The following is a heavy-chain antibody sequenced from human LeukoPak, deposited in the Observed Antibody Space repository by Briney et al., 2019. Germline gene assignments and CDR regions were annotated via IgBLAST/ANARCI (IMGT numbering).Heavy chain of an antibody. J-gene: IGHJ5*02. D-gene: IGHD3-3*01. CDR3: ARAGYYDFWSGYWSWFDP. V-gene: IGHV1-46*01. CDR2: INPSGGST. CDR1: GYTFTSYY. Sequence: GASVNVSCKASGYTFTSYYMHWVRQAPGQGLEWMGIINPSGGSTSYAQKFQGRVTMTRDTSTSTVYMELSSLRSEDTAVYYCARAGYYDFWSGYWSWFDPWGQGTLVTVSS.